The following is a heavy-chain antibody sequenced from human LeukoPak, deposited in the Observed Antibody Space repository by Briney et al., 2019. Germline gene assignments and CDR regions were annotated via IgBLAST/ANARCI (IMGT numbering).Heavy chain of an antibody. CDR3: QRGTSVSASAS. D-gene: IGHD2-21*02. V-gene: IGHV4-38-2*01. Sequence: AETLSLTCAVSNFSISSNFHWGWIRQTPGKGLELIGSVSHSGSTFYNPSLKSRVTISVDTSKNQFYLRVNSVTAADTAIYYCQRGTSVSASASWGQGTLVTVSS. CDR2: VSHSGST. CDR1: NFSISSNFH. J-gene: IGHJ5*02.